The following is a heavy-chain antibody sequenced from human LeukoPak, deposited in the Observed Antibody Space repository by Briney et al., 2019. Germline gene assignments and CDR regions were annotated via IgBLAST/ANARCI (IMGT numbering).Heavy chain of an antibody. D-gene: IGHD1-26*01. CDR2: IKSKTDGGTT. CDR1: GFTFSNAW. Sequence: GGSLRLSCAASGFTFSNAWMSWVRQAPGKGLEWVGRIKSKTDGGTTDYAAPVKGRFTISRDDSKNTLYLQMNSLKTEDTAVYYCTRAVEWEPPPYWGQGTLVTVSS. V-gene: IGHV3-15*01. J-gene: IGHJ4*02. CDR3: TRAVEWEPPPY.